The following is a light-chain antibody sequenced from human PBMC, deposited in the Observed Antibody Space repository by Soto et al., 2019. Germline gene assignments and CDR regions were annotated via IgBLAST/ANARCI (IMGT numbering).Light chain of an antibody. CDR2: AAS. J-gene: IGKJ1*01. CDR3: QQSYSTPRT. Sequence: DIQMTQSPSSLSASVGDRVTITCRASQSISSYLNWYQHKPGKAPKLLIYAASSLQSGVPSRFSGSGSGTDFTLTVSSLQPEDFVTYYCQQSYSTPRTFGQGTKVEVK. CDR1: QSISSY. V-gene: IGKV1-39*01.